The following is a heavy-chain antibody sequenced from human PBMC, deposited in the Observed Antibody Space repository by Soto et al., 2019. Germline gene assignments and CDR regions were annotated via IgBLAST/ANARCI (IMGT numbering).Heavy chain of an antibody. Sequence: PSETLSLTCTVSGGSISSYYWSWIRQPPGKGLEWIGYIYYSGSTNYNPSLKSRVTISVDTSKNQFSLKLSSVTAADTAVYYCARLLSMPSPYNWFDPWGQGTLVTVS. CDR3: ARLLSMPSPYNWFDP. CDR1: GGSISSYY. J-gene: IGHJ5*02. V-gene: IGHV4-59*01. CDR2: IYYSGST. D-gene: IGHD2-2*01.